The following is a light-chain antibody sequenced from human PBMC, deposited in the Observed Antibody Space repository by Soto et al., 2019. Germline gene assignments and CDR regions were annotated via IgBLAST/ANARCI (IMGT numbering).Light chain of an antibody. Sequence: IQLTQSPSSLSASVGDRVTITCRASQGIGSYLAWYQQKPGEAPKLLIFDASTLQSGVPSRFSGSGSGTDFTLTISSLQAEDFATYYCQQLSTYPSTFGGGTKVDNK. CDR1: QGIGSY. V-gene: IGKV1-9*01. J-gene: IGKJ4*01. CDR2: DAS. CDR3: QQLSTYPST.